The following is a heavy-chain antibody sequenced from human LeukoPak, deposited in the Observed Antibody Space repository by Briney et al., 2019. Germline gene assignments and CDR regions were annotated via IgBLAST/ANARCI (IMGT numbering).Heavy chain of an antibody. Sequence: SVKVSCKASGGTFSSYAISWVRQAPGQGLEWMGGIIPIFGTANYAQKFQGRVTITADESTSTAYMELSSLRSEDTAVYYCASRYCSGGSCYREDAFDIWGQGTMVTVSS. CDR3: ASRYCSGGSCYREDAFDI. J-gene: IGHJ3*02. CDR1: GGTFSSYA. V-gene: IGHV1-69*13. CDR2: IIPIFGTA. D-gene: IGHD2-15*01.